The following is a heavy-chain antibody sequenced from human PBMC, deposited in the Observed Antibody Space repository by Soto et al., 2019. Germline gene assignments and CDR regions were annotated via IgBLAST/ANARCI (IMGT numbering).Heavy chain of an antibody. J-gene: IGHJ4*02. CDR2: ISGSGGST. CDR1: GFTFSSYA. Sequence: PGGSLRLSCAASGFTFSSYAMSWVRQAPGKGLEWVSAISGSGGSTYYADSVKGRFTISRDKSKSTLYLQMSSLRSEDTAVYYCARGTGTLFDYWGQGTLVTVSS. V-gene: IGHV3-23*01. CDR3: ARGTGTLFDY. D-gene: IGHD1-1*01.